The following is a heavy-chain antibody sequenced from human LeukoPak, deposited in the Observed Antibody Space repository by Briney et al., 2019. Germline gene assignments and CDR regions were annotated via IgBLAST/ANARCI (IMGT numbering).Heavy chain of an antibody. Sequence: SETLSLTCTVSGGSISSGGYYWSWIRQHPGKGLEWIGYIYYSGSTYYNPSLKSRVTISVDTSKNQFSLKLSSVTAADTAVYYCARGAHDILTGYYVDYWGQGTLVTVSS. V-gene: IGHV4-31*03. D-gene: IGHD3-9*01. CDR3: ARGAHDILTGYYVDY. J-gene: IGHJ4*02. CDR1: GGSISSGGYY. CDR2: IYYSGST.